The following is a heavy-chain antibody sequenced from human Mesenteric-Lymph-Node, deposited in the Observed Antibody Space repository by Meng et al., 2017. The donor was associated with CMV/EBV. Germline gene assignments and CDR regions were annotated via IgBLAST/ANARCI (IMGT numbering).Heavy chain of an antibody. J-gene: IGHJ4*02. Sequence: ISGDSVSSNSATWNWIRQSPSRGLEWLGRTYYRSKWYNDYAVSVKSRITINPDTSKNQFSLQLNSVTPEDTAVYYCARDVDTAMVFDYWGQGTLVTVSS. CDR2: TYYRSKWYN. CDR1: GDSVSSNSAT. D-gene: IGHD5-18*01. V-gene: IGHV6-1*01. CDR3: ARDVDTAMVFDY.